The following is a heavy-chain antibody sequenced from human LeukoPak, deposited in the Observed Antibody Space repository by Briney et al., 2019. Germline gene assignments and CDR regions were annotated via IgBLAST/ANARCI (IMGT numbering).Heavy chain of an antibody. CDR2: IYHSGST. D-gene: IGHD2-2*02. CDR3: VRVSGRYCSSTACYTGGYFDY. V-gene: IGHV4-4*02. CDR1: GGSISSSNW. Sequence: SETLSLTCAVSGGSISSSNWWSWVRQPPGKGLEWIGEIYHSGSTNYNPSLKSRVTISVDKSKNEFSLKLSSVTAADTAVYYCVRVSGRYCSSTACYTGGYFDYWGQGTLVTVSS. J-gene: IGHJ4*02.